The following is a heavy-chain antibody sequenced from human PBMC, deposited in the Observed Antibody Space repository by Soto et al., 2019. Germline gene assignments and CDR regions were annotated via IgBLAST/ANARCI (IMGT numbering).Heavy chain of an antibody. CDR3: TKSSGGSSSVGMDY. D-gene: IGHD6-6*01. J-gene: IGHJ4*02. CDR2: ITRDGYNK. Sequence: GGSLRLSCAGSGFIFKNYALNWVRQAPGKGLEWVASITRDGYNKYYADSVKGRFNISRDNSRDTLSLQMTALTIEDSSVYYCTKSSGGSSSVGMDYWGQGTRVTVSS. V-gene: IGHV3-30*04. CDR1: GFIFKNYA.